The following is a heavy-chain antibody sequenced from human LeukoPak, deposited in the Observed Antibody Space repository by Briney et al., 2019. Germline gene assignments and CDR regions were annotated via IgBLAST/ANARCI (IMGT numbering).Heavy chain of an antibody. CDR2: IYYSGST. CDR3: VREPPVVRGYFDY. V-gene: IGHV4-59*08. Sequence: PSETLSLTCTVSGGSISSYYSSWIRQPPGKGLEWIGYIYYSGSTNYNPSLKSRVTISVDTSKNQFSLKLSSVTAADTAVYYCVREPPVVRGYFDYWGQGTLVTVSS. J-gene: IGHJ4*02. D-gene: IGHD1-14*01. CDR1: GGSISSYY.